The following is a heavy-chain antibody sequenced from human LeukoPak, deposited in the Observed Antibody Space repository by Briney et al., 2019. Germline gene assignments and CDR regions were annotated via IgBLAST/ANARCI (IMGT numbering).Heavy chain of an antibody. CDR1: GFTFDDYG. CDR3: ARAAASGIDY. V-gene: IGHV3-20*04. Sequence: GGSLRLSCAASGFTFDDYGMSWVRQAPGKGLEWVSGINWNGGSTGYADSVRGRFTISRDNAKNSLYLQMDSLRVEDTAVYYCARAAASGIDYWGQGTLVTVSS. J-gene: IGHJ4*02. CDR2: INWNGGST. D-gene: IGHD6-13*01.